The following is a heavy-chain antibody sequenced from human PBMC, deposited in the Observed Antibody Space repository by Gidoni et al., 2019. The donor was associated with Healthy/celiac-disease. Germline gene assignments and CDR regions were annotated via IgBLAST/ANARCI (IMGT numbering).Heavy chain of an antibody. Sequence: QVQLVQSGAEVKKPGASVKVSCKASGYTFTSYYMHWVRQAPGQGLEWMGIINPSGGSTSYAQKFQGRVTMTRDTSTSTVYMELSSLRSEDTAVYYCARDGGEASILYYYYYGMDVWGQGTTVTVSS. CDR2: INPSGGST. CDR1: GYTFTSYY. CDR3: ARDGGEASILYYYYYGMDV. V-gene: IGHV1-46*01. J-gene: IGHJ6*02.